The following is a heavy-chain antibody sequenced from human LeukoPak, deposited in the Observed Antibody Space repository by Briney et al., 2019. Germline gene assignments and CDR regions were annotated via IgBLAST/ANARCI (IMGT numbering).Heavy chain of an antibody. J-gene: IGHJ4*02. CDR3: ARDFGPLGSWSIDY. CDR2: ISSSNRYT. D-gene: IGHD6-13*01. V-gene: IGHV3-11*06. Sequence: GASLILSCAASGFTISDYYRSWIRQAPVKWLGCVSYISSSNRYTNYADSVKGRFTISRDNAKNSLYLQMNSLRDEDSAVYYCARDFGPLGSWSIDYWGQGTLVTVSS. CDR1: GFTISDYY.